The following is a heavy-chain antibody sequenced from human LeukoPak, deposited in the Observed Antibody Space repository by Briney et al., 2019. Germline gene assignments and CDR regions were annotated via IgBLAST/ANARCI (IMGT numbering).Heavy chain of an antibody. Sequence: GGSLRLSCAASGFTFSSYWMSWVRQAPGKGLEWVANIKQDGSEKYYVDSVRGRFTISRDNAKNTLYLQMNSLRAEDTAVYYCANSPGIVVLFDYWGQGTLVTVSS. V-gene: IGHV3-7*03. CDR3: ANSPGIVVLFDY. J-gene: IGHJ4*02. D-gene: IGHD2-2*01. CDR2: IKQDGSEK. CDR1: GFTFSSYW.